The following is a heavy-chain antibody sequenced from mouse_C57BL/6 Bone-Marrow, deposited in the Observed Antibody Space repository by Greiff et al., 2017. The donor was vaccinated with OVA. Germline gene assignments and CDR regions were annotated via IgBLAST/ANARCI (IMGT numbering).Heavy chain of an antibody. J-gene: IGHJ3*01. D-gene: IGHD2-4*01. CDR2: ISDGGSYT. CDR1: GFTFSSYA. CDR3: AMEGDYDYDIDFFFAY. Sequence: EVQRVESGGGLVKPGGSLKLSCAASGFTFSSYAMSWVRQTPEKRLEWVATISDGGSYTYYPDNVQGRFTISRDNAKNNLYLQMSHLKSNDTAKYSCAMEGDYDYDIDFFFAYWGQGTLVTVSA. V-gene: IGHV5-4*01.